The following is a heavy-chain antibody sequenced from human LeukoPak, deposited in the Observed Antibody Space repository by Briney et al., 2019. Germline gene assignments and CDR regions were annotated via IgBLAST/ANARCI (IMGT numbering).Heavy chain of an antibody. J-gene: IGHJ5*02. Sequence: GASVKVSCKASGGTFSSYAISWVRQAPGQGLEWMGGIIPIFGTANYAQKFQGRVTITTDESTSTAYMELSSLGSEDTAVYYCAREGGYCSSTSCYTGDNWFDPWGQGTLVTVSS. CDR1: GGTFSSYA. V-gene: IGHV1-69*05. CDR2: IIPIFGTA. D-gene: IGHD2-2*02. CDR3: AREGGYCSSTSCYTGDNWFDP.